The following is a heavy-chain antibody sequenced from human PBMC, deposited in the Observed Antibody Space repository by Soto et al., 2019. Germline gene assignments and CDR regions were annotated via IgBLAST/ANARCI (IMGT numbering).Heavy chain of an antibody. CDR1: GFTFSDYY. V-gene: IGHV3-11*01. D-gene: IGHD3-16*01. Sequence: QVQLVESGGGLVKPGGSLRLSCAASGFTFSDYYMSWIRQAPGKGLEWVSYISSSGSTIYYADPVKGRFTITRDNAKNSLYLQMNRLIAEDTGVYYCARDLRGGWSYYYDGMDVWCRGTTVTVSS. J-gene: IGHJ6*02. CDR3: ARDLRGGWSYYYDGMDV. CDR2: ISSSGSTI.